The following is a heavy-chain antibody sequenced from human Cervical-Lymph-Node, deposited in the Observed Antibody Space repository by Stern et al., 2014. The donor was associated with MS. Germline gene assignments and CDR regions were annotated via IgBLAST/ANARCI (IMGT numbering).Heavy chain of an antibody. CDR1: GGTISSYV. CDR2: IVPILSTV. J-gene: IGHJ6*02. Sequence: VQLVESGAEVKQPGSSVTVSCKASGGTISSYVISWVRQAPGQGLEWMGGIVPILSTVHYAQKFQGRVTITADASTSTAYMELTSLRSEDTAVYYCARAWGASDFYGMDVWGQGTTVTVSS. V-gene: IGHV1-69*01. D-gene: IGHD1-26*01. CDR3: ARAWGASDFYGMDV.